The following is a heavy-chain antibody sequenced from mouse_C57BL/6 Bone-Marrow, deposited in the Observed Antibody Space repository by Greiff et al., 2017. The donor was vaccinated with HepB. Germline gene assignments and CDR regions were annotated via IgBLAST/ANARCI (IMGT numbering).Heavy chain of an antibody. V-gene: IGHV10-1*01. CDR3: VRHDDGYHYSAMDY. D-gene: IGHD2-3*01. CDR2: IRSKSNNYAT. CDR1: GFSFNTYA. Sequence: EVQLQESGGGLVQPKGSLKLSCAASGFSFNTYAMNWVRQAPGKGLEWVARIRSKSNNYATYYADSVKDRFTISRDDSESMLYLQMNNLKTEDTAMYYCVRHDDGYHYSAMDYWGQGTSVTVSS. J-gene: IGHJ4*01.